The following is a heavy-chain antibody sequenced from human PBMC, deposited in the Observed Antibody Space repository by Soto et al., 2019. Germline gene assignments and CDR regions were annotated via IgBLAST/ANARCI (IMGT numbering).Heavy chain of an antibody. D-gene: IGHD6-13*01. CDR3: GRAGSSSSWYGALYYYYYGMDV. CDR1: VGSFSGYY. V-gene: IGHV4-34*01. CDR2: INHSAST. Sequence: PSETLSLTSAVYVGSFSGYYWSWIRQPPGKGLEWIGEINHSASTNSNPSLKSRVTISVDTSKNQFSLKLSSVTAADTAVYYCGRAGSSSSWYGALYYYYYGMDVWGQGTMVTVSS. J-gene: IGHJ6*02.